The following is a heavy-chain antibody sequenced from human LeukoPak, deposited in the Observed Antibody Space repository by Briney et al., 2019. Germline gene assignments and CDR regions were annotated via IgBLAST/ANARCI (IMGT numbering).Heavy chain of an antibody. CDR3: VRGNDYGGPHY. V-gene: IGHV3-74*01. D-gene: IGHD4-23*01. CDR2: IDRDGSSI. J-gene: IGHJ4*02. Sequence: GGSLRLSCAASGFTFSSYWMHWVRQAPGKGLVWVSRIDRDGSSINYADSVKGRFTISRDNGKNTLFLQMNSLRAEDAAVYYCVRGNDYGGPHYWGQGTLVTVSS. CDR1: GFTFSSYW.